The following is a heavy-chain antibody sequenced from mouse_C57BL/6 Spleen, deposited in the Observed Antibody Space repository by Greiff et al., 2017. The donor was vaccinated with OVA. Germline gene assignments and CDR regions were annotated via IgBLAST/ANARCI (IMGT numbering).Heavy chain of an antibody. CDR3: ARDGEIYYGYDGDYFDY. Sequence: QVQLQQSGAELVRPGASVKLSCKASGYTFTDYYINWVKQRPGQGLEWIARIYPGSGNTYYNEKFKGKATLTAEKSSSTAYMQLSSLTSEDSAVYFCARDGEIYYGYDGDYFDYWGQGTTLTVSS. CDR2: IYPGSGNT. J-gene: IGHJ2*01. D-gene: IGHD2-2*01. V-gene: IGHV1-76*01. CDR1: GYTFTDYY.